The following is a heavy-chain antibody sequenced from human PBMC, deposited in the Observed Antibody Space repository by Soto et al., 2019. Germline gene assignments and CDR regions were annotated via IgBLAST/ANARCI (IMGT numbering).Heavy chain of an antibody. CDR1: GFTFSSYG. D-gene: IGHD6-13*01. J-gene: IGHJ3*02. CDR3: AKDYPYSSSWTDAFDI. CDR2: ISYDGSNK. Sequence: GGSLRLSCAASGFTFSSYGMHWVRQAPGKGLEWVAVISYDGSNKYYADSVKGRFTISRDNSKNTLYLQMNSLRAEDTAVYYCAKDYPYSSSWTDAFDIWGQGTMVTVSS. V-gene: IGHV3-30*18.